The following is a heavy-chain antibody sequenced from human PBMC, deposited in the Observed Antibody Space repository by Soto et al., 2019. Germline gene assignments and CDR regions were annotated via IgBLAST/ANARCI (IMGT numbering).Heavy chain of an antibody. CDR1: GGSIISYY. CDR3: ARVPTYGDPNYYYYYGMDV. CDR2: IYYSGST. Sequence: SETLSLTCTVSGGSIISYYWSWIRQPPGKGLEWIGYIYYSGSTNYNPSLKSRVTISEDTSKNQFSLKLSSVTAADTAVYYCARVPTYGDPNYYYYYGMDVWGQGTTVTVSS. V-gene: IGHV4-59*01. J-gene: IGHJ6*02. D-gene: IGHD4-17*01.